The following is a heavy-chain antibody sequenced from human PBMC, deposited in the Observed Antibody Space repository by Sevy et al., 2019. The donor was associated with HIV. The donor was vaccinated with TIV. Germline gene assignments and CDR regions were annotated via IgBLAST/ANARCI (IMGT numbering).Heavy chain of an antibody. CDR2: INRREVT. J-gene: IGHJ4*02. CDR3: VRFDTKIKIFGVPRGAY. Sequence: SETLSLTCTVYGGSFSDFYWNWIRQSPGKGLEWIGEINRREVTNCNPSLKSRATISADASNRQFSLKLTSVTAADTAVHYCVRFDTKIKIFGVPRGAYWGPGTLVTVSS. CDR1: GGSFSDFY. V-gene: IGHV4-34*01. D-gene: IGHD3-3*01.